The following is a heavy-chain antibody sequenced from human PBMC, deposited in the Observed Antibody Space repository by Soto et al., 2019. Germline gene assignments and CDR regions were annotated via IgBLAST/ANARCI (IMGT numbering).Heavy chain of an antibody. CDR2: ITGNGHSA. CDR3: TKVLTAEQFYPSDS. D-gene: IGHD2-21*02. CDR1: GFVFRNYA. V-gene: IGHV3-23*01. Sequence: EVQLWESGGGLAQPGGSLRLSCAASGFVFRNYATTWVRQAPGKGLEWVSAITGNGHSASYADAVRGRFTISRDNSNNTLSLQMNSLRADDTAVYYCTKVLTAEQFYPSDSWGQGTLVTVSS. J-gene: IGHJ4*02.